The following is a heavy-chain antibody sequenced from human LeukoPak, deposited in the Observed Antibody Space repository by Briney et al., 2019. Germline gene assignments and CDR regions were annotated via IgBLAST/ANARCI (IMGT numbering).Heavy chain of an antibody. D-gene: IGHD6-13*01. CDR2: IKQAGSEK. V-gene: IGHV3-7*01. CDR1: GFTFSSYW. CDR3: AREGKAAWFPN. Sequence: PGGSLRLSCAASGFTFSSYWMSWVRQAPGKGLEWVANIKQAGSEKYYVDSVKGRFTISRDNAKNSLYLQMNSLRAEDTAVYYCAREGKAAWFPNWGQGTLVTVSS. J-gene: IGHJ4*02.